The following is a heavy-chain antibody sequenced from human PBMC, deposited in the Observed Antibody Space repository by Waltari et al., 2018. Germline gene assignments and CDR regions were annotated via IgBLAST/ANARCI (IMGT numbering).Heavy chain of an antibody. V-gene: IGHV3-30*18. D-gene: IGHD5-12*01. Sequence: QVQLMESGGGVVQPGRSLRLSCAASGFTFSSYGMPWVRQAPGKGLEWVAVISYDGSNKYYADSVKGRFTISRDNSKNTLYLQMNSLRAEDTAVYYCAKAGYSGYDLDYWGQGTLVTVSS. CDR3: AKAGYSGYDLDY. J-gene: IGHJ4*02. CDR1: GFTFSSYG. CDR2: ISYDGSNK.